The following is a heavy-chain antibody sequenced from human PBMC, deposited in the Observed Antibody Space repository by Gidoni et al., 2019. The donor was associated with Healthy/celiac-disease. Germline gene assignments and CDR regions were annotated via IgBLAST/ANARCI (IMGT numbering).Heavy chain of an antibody. J-gene: IGHJ4*02. Sequence: QVQLVQSGAEVQKPGASVKVSCKASGYTFTGHYMHWVRQAPGQGREWMGWINPNSGGTNYAQKFQGRVTMTRDTSISTAYMELSRLRSDDTAVYYCARRGSMIVEMADYWGQGTLVTVSS. CDR2: INPNSGGT. V-gene: IGHV1-2*02. CDR3: ARRGSMIVEMADY. D-gene: IGHD3-22*01. CDR1: GYTFTGHY.